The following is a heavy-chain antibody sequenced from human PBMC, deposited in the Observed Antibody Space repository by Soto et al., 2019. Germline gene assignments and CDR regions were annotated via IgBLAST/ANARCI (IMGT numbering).Heavy chain of an antibody. V-gene: IGHV3-30*18. D-gene: IGHD3-22*01. Sequence: QVQLVESGGGVVQPGRSLSLSCTASGFTFSSYGMHWVRQTPGMGLEWVAHISYDGSNEHYIDSVKGRFTISRDNSKNRFYVKMKSLRTEDTALFYCRKEGYYHDSSGYSAFPPWGQGPLATFPS. CDR1: GFTFSSYG. CDR2: ISYDGSNE. CDR3: RKEGYYHDSSGYSAFPP. J-gene: IGHJ5*02.